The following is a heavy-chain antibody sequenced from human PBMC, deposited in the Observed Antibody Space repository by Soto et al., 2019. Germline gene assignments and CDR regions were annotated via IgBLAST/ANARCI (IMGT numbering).Heavy chain of an antibody. CDR2: IDPSGSYT. V-gene: IGHV5-10-1*01. CDR3: ARLAQYSSSWYPIYYYGMDV. CDR1: GYSFTSYW. Sequence: GESLKISCKGSGYSFTSYWISWVRQMPGKGLEWMGRIDPSGSYTNYSPSFQGHVTISADKSISTAYLQWSSLKASDTAMYYCARLAQYSSSWYPIYYYGMDVWGQGTTVTVSS. J-gene: IGHJ6*02. D-gene: IGHD6-13*01.